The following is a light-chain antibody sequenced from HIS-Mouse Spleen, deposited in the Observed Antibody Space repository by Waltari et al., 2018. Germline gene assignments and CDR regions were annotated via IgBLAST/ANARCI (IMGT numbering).Light chain of an antibody. J-gene: IGLJ2*01. Sequence: QSALTQPASVSGSPGQSITISCTGTSSDVGGYNYVSWYQQHPGKPPKPMIYEVSSRPSGVSNRFSGSKSGNTASLTISGLQAEDEADYYCSSYTSSSTVVFGGGTKLTVL. V-gene: IGLV2-14*01. CDR3: SSYTSSSTVV. CDR1: SSDVGGYNY. CDR2: EVS.